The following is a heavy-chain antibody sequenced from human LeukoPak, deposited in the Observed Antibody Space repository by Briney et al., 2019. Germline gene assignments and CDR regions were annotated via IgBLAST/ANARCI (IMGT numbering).Heavy chain of an antibody. CDR3: ARDRLGLSSPGYYYYGMDV. V-gene: IGHV1-2*02. CDR2: INPNSGST. CDR1: GCTFNGYY. D-gene: IGHD6-13*01. Sequence: ASVKVSCKASGCTFNGYYIQWVRQAPGQGLEWMGLINPNSGSTIYLKKFQGRVTMSRDTSISTAYMELYRLRSDDTAVYFCARDRLGLSSPGYYYYGMDVWGQGTTVTVSS. J-gene: IGHJ6*02.